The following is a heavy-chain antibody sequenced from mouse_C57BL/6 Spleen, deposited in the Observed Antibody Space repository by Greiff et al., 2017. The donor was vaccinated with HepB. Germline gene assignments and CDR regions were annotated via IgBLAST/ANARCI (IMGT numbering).Heavy chain of an antibody. CDR1: GFSFNTYA. J-gene: IGHJ1*03. D-gene: IGHD2-14*01. V-gene: IGHV10-1*01. Sequence: EVQLVESGGGLVQPKGSLKLSCAASGFSFNTYAMNWVRQAPGKGLEWVARIRSKSNNYATYYADSVKDRFTISRDDSESMLYLQMNNLKTEDTAMYYCVRHDRGGYFDVWGTGTTVTVSS. CDR3: VRHDRGGYFDV. CDR2: IRSKSNNYAT.